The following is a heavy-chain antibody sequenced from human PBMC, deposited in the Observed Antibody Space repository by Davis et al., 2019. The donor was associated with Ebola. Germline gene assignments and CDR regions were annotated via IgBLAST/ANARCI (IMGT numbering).Heavy chain of an antibody. CDR3: AIFGVVIDY. CDR2: INHSGST. V-gene: IGHV4-34*01. Sequence: SETLSLTCAVYGGSFSGYYLSWIRQPPGKGLEWIGEINHSGSTNYNPSLKSRVTISVDTSKNQFSLKLSSVTAADTAVYYCAIFGVVIDYWGQETLVTVSS. CDR1: GGSFSGYY. J-gene: IGHJ4*02. D-gene: IGHD3-3*02.